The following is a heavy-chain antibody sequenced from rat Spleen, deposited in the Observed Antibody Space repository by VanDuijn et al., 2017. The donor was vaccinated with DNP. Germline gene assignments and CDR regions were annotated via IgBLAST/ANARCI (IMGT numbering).Heavy chain of an antibody. J-gene: IGHJ2*01. D-gene: IGHD1-11*01. CDR3: AKEFGGFYFDY. CDR2: IIYDGSST. CDR1: GFTFSDYY. V-gene: IGHV5-29*01. Sequence: EVQLVESDGGLVQPGRSLKLSCAASGFTFSDYYMAWVRQAPTKGLEWVATIIYDGSSTYYRDSVKGRFTISRDNAKSTLYLQMDSLRSEDTATYYCAKEFGGFYFDYWGQGVMVTVSS.